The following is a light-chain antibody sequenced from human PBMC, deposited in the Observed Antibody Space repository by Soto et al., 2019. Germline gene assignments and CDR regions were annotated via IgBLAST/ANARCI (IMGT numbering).Light chain of an antibody. V-gene: IGKV3D-15*01. CDR1: QSVINN. J-gene: IGKJ1*01. Sequence: EIVMTQSPATLSVSPGERATLSCRASQSVINNLAWYQQKPGQAPRLLIYAVSTRATGIPARFSGSESGTEFTLTISSLQSEYLAVYYSYPGDKSPCTFGQGTTLESK. CDR3: YPGDKSPCT. CDR2: AVS.